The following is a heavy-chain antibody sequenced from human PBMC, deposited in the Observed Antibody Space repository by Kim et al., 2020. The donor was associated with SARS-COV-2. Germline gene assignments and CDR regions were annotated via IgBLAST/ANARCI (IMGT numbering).Heavy chain of an antibody. J-gene: IGHJ3*02. CDR1: GFTSSNYW. D-gene: IGHD1-1*01. Sequence: GGSLRLFCEASGFTSSNYWMHWVRQAPGKGLVWVSRINGDGSDRGYADSVKGRFTISRDSAQNPAYMQVDSQRAEDTAVYHCVRGGPHWNDAIGIWGQGT. V-gene: IGHV3-74*01. CDR3: VRGGPHWNDAIGI. CDR2: INGDGSDR.